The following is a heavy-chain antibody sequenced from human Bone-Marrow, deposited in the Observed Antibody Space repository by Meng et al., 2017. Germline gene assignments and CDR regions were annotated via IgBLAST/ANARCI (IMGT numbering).Heavy chain of an antibody. V-gene: IGHV1-8*03. CDR3: ATYGRGTVSSAHWDWYFGL. J-gene: IGHJ2*01. D-gene: IGHD3-10*01. CDR2: MNPNSGNT. Sequence: ASVKVSCKASGYTFTSYDINWVRQATGQGLEWMGWMNPNSGNTGYAQKFQGRVRINADESTGTAYMELSNLTSEDTAAYYCATYGRGTVSSAHWDWYFGLWGRGTLVTVSS. CDR1: GYTFTSYD.